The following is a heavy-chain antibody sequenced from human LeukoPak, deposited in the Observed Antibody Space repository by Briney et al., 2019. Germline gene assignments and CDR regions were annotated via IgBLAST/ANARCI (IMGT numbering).Heavy chain of an antibody. J-gene: IGHJ3*02. CDR2: VYYSGST. V-gene: IGHV4-59*08. CDR3: GIAAAGNDAFDI. D-gene: IGHD6-13*01. Sequence: SETLSLTCTVSGGSISSYYWSWIQQPPGKGLEWIGYVYYSGSTNYNPSLKSRVTISVDTSKNQFSLKLSSVTAADTAVYYCGIAAAGNDAFDIWGQGTMVTVSS. CDR1: GGSISSYY.